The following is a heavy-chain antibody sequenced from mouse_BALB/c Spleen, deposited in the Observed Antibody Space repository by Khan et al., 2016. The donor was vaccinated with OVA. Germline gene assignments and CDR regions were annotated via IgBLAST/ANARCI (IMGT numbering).Heavy chain of an antibody. CDR1: GFSFSSYT. J-gene: IGHJ1*01. Sequence: EVQLVESGGGLVNPGGSLKLSCAASGFSFSSYTMSWVRQTPEKRLEWVATISSGSTYTYYPDSLKGRFTISRDNAKNTLYLKMSSMKSEDTAMYYCTRDGNYAHWYFDVWGAGTTVTVSS. D-gene: IGHD2-1*01. V-gene: IGHV5-6-4*01. CDR2: ISSGSTYT. CDR3: TRDGNYAHWYFDV.